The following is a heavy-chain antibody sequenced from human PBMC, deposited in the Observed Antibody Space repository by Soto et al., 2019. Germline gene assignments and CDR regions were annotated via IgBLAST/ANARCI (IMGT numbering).Heavy chain of an antibody. Sequence: KPSETLSLTCTVSGYSITSGYYWGWIRQPPGKGLEWIGSIYHSGSTYYNPSLKSRVTISVDTSNNQFSLKLSSVTAADTAVYYCARDSYGGNSDFDIWGQGTMVTVSS. CDR2: IYHSGST. J-gene: IGHJ3*02. V-gene: IGHV4-38-2*02. CDR3: ARDSYGGNSDFDI. CDR1: GYSITSGYY. D-gene: IGHD4-17*01.